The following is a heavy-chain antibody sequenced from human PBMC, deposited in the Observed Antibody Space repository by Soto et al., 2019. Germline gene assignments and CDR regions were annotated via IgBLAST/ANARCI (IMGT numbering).Heavy chain of an antibody. CDR2: ISGSGGST. CDR3: AKGVEGYVGGSNYYYGMDV. D-gene: IGHD3-16*01. V-gene: IGHV3-23*01. J-gene: IGHJ6*02. CDR1: EFTFSNYA. Sequence: GGSLRLSCAASEFTFSNYAMSWVRQAPGKGLEWVSAISGSGGSTYYADSVKGRFTISRDNSKNTLYLQMHSLGAGDTALYYGAKGVEGYVGGSNYYYGMDVWGQGTTVTVSS.